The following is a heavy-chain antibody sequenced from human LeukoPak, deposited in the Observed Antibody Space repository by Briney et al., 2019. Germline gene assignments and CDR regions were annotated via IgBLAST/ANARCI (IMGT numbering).Heavy chain of an antibody. CDR2: INHSGST. J-gene: IGHJ4*02. Sequence: KPSETLSLTCAVYGGSFSGYYWSWIRQPPGKGLEWIGEINHSGSTNYNPSLKSRVTISVDTSKNQFSLKLSSVTAADTAVYYCARLRAGLNYGSGSYYKRGGFDYWGQGTLVTVSS. CDR3: ARLRAGLNYGSGSYYKRGGFDY. V-gene: IGHV4-34*01. CDR1: GGSFSGYY. D-gene: IGHD3-10*01.